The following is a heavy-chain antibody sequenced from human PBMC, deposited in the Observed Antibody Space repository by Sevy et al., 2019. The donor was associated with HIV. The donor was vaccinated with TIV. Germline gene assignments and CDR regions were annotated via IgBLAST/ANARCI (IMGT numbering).Heavy chain of an antibody. CDR3: ARDRDGCIDY. D-gene: IGHD2-21*01. CDR2: IYYSGTT. Sequence: SETLSLTCTVSGGSITSYYWSWIRQPPGRGLEWIGYIYYSGTTHYNPSLKSRGTISIDTSKNQFSLKLSSVTAADTAVYYCARDRDGCIDYWGQGTLVTVSS. CDR1: GGSITSYY. V-gene: IGHV4-59*01. J-gene: IGHJ4*02.